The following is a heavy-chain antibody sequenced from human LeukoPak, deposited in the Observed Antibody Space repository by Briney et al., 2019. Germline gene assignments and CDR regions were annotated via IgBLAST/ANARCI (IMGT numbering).Heavy chain of an antibody. D-gene: IGHD3-9*01. V-gene: IGHV3-9*01. Sequence: GGSLRLSCAASGFTFDDYAMHWVRQAPGKGLEWDSGISWNSGSIGYADSVKGRFTISRDNAKNSLYLQMNSLRAEDTALYYCAKVADILTGFDYWGQGTLVTVSS. CDR3: AKVADILTGFDY. J-gene: IGHJ4*02. CDR2: ISWNSGSI. CDR1: GFTFDDYA.